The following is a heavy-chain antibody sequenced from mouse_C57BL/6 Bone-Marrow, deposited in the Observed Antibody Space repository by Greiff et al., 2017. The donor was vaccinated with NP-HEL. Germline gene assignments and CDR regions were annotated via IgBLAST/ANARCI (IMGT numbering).Heavy chain of an antibody. V-gene: IGHV1-55*01. CDR1: GYTFTSYW. D-gene: IGHD1-1*01. Sequence: QVQLQQSGAELVKPGASVKMSCKASGYTFTSYWITWVKQRPGQGLEWIGDIYPGSGSTNYNEKFKSKATLTVDTSSSTAYMQLSSLTSEDSAVYYCAREGYGSSLAWFAYWGQGTLVTVSA. CDR2: IYPGSGST. J-gene: IGHJ3*01. CDR3: AREGYGSSLAWFAY.